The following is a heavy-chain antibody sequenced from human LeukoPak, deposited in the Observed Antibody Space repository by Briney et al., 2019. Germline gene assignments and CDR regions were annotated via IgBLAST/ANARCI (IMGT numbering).Heavy chain of an antibody. Sequence: GGSLRLSCAASGFTFSSYAMHWVRQAPGKGPEWVAVISYDGSNKYYADSVKGRFTISRDNSKNTLYLQMNSLRAEDTAVYYCARGPGKYSSSWYSDYWGQGTLVTVSS. CDR3: ARGPGKYSSSWYSDY. V-gene: IGHV3-30-3*01. D-gene: IGHD6-13*01. CDR1: GFTFSSYA. CDR2: ISYDGSNK. J-gene: IGHJ4*02.